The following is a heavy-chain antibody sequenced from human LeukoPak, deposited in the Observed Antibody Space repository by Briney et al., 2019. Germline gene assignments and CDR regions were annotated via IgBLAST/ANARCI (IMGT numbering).Heavy chain of an antibody. Sequence: ASVKVSCKASGGTFSSYAISWVRQAPGQGLEWMGGIIPIFGTANYAQKFQGRVTITTDESTSTAYMELSSLRSEDTAVYYCAQTAPTYIWFDPWGQGTLVTVSS. V-gene: IGHV1-69*05. J-gene: IGHJ5*02. CDR2: IIPIFGTA. D-gene: IGHD2-21*02. CDR1: GGTFSSYA. CDR3: AQTAPTYIWFDP.